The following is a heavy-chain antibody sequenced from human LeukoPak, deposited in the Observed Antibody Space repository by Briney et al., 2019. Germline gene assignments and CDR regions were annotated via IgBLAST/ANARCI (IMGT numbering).Heavy chain of an antibody. CDR2: INPNSGGT. D-gene: IGHD4-23*01. J-gene: IGHJ4*02. CDR1: GYTFTGYY. V-gene: IGHV1-2*02. CDR3: ARGTTVVTPTDY. Sequence: ASVKVSCRASGYTFTGYYMHWVRQAPGQGLEWMGWINPNSGGTNYAQKFQGRVTMTRDTSISTAYMELSRLRSDDTAVYYCARGTTVVTPTDYWGQGTLVTVSS.